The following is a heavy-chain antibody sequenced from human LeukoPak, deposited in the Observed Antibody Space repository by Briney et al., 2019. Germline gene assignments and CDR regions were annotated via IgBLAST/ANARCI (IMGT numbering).Heavy chain of an antibody. CDR3: ARGGYYYDSTSYYSLDY. Sequence: SETLSLTCTVSGGSISSSSYYWGWIRQPPGKGLEWIGSIHYSGSTNYNPSLKSRVTISVDTSKNQFSLKLSSVTAADTAVYYCARGGYYYDSTSYYSLDYWGQGTLVTVSS. CDR2: IHYSGST. CDR1: GGSISSSSYY. D-gene: IGHD3-22*01. V-gene: IGHV4-39*07. J-gene: IGHJ4*02.